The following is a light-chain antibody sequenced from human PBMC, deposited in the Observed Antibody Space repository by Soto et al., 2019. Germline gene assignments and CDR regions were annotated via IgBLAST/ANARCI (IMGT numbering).Light chain of an antibody. CDR1: QYINTR. CDR3: HQRQSWPRT. V-gene: IGKV3-11*01. J-gene: IGKJ1*01. CDR2: QTS. Sequence: EIVLSQSPSTLSSFPGDRVTLSCRASQYINTRLAWYQHRPGQAPRLLIYQTSIRAAGIPARFSASGTGTDFTLTISDVQPEDFAVYHCHQRQSWPRTFGQGTKVDIK.